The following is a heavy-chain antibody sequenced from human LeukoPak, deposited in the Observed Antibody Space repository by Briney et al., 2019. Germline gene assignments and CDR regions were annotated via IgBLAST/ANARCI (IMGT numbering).Heavy chain of an antibody. CDR3: ARDQYSSGWYYGSWFDP. D-gene: IGHD6-19*01. V-gene: IGHV4-4*08. Sequence: SETLSLTCTVSGGSISSYYWSWIRQPPGKGLEWIGHIYTSGSTNYNPSLKSRVTISVDTSKNQFSLKLSSVTAADTAVYYCARDQYSSGWYYGSWFDPWGQGTLVTVSS. CDR2: IYTSGST. CDR1: GGSISSYY. J-gene: IGHJ5*02.